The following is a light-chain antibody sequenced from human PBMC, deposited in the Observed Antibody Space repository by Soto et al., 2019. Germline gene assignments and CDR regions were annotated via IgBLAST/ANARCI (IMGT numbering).Light chain of an antibody. CDR3: QQYDSTPALT. CDR2: WAS. Sequence: DIVMTQSPDSLAVSLGERATINCKSSQSVLYSSNNKNYLAWYQQKPGQPPKLLIYWASTRESGVPDRFSGGGSGTDFTLTSSSLQAEDVAVYYCQQYDSTPALTFGGGTKVEIK. CDR1: QSVLYSSNNKNY. V-gene: IGKV4-1*01. J-gene: IGKJ4*01.